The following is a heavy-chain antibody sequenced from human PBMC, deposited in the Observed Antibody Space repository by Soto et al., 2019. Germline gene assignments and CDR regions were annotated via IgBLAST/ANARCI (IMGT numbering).Heavy chain of an antibody. CDR1: GFTFSSYA. CDR2: IGASGSST. Sequence: EVQLLESGGGLVQPGGSLRLSCAASGFTFSSYALTWVRQAPGKGLEWVSVIGASGSSTFHADSVKGRFTISRDNSKNTLYLQMESLRAEDTALYYCARSEMTYNWNDWGQGTLVTVSS. CDR3: ARSEMTYNWND. D-gene: IGHD1-1*01. V-gene: IGHV3-23*01. J-gene: IGHJ4*02.